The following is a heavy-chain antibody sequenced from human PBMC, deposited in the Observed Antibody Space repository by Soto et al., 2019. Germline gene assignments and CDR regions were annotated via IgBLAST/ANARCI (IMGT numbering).Heavy chain of an antibody. V-gene: IGHV3-30*18. CDR3: AKGDDILTGIWGLMGY. J-gene: IGHJ4*02. Sequence: QVQLVESGGGVVQPGRSLRLSCAASGFTFSSYGMHWVRQAPGKGLEWVAVISYDGSNKYYADSVKGRFTISRDNSKNTLYLQMTSLRAEDTAVYYCAKGDDILTGIWGLMGYWGQGTLVTVSS. CDR2: ISYDGSNK. CDR1: GFTFSSYG. D-gene: IGHD3-9*01.